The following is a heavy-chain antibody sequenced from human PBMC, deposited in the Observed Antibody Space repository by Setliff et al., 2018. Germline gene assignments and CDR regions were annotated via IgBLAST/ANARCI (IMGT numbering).Heavy chain of an antibody. CDR3: ARDSI. CDR2: IIPFLAKA. D-gene: IGHD3-3*02. CDR1: GYTFTDYY. V-gene: IGHV1-69*10. J-gene: IGHJ4*02. Sequence: GASVKVSCKASGYTFTDYYMHWVRQAPGQGLEWMGGIIPFLAKANYAQKYQGKVTITADESTNTTYMELRTLTSEDTAVYYCARDSIWGQGTLVT.